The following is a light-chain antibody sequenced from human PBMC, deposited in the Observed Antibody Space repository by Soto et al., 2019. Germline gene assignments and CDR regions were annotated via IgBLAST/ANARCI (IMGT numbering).Light chain of an antibody. V-gene: IGKV3-15*01. J-gene: IGKJ3*01. CDR2: AAS. CDR1: ESVAGN. CDR3: QQYNTWPQS. Sequence: IVMTQSPAXLSVSPGERATLSCRASESVAGNLAWYQQKPGQTPRLLIFAASTRATGSPARFSGSGSGTDFTLTITSLQSEDFAVYYCQQYNTWPQSFGPXTRVDV.